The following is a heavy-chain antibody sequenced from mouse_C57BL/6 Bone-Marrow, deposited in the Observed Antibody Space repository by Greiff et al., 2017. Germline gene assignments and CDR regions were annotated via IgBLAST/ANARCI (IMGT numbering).Heavy chain of an antibody. J-gene: IGHJ2*01. CDR2: IDPEIGDT. CDR3: SSFDGNYFDF. D-gene: IGHD2-3*01. V-gene: IGHV14-4*01. CDR1: GFNINDDY. Sequence: VQLQQSGAELVRPGASVKLSCSASGFNINDDYIHWVQQRPEQGLGWLGWIDPEIGDTEYASKFQGKATITSATSSNTAYLQLSSLPSEDTAVNYCSSFDGNYFDFWGQGTPLTVAS.